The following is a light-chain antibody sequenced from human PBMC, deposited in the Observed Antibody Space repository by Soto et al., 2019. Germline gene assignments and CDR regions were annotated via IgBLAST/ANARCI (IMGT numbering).Light chain of an antibody. CDR3: QQYDSSPRP. CDR1: QSVSSSY. J-gene: IGKJ1*01. CDR2: RTS. Sequence: EIGLTQSPGTLSLSPGERATLSCRASQSVSSSYLAWYQQKPGQAPRLLIYRTSNRATGIPDRFSGSGSGTDFTLTISRLEPEDFAVYWCQQYDSSPRPFGQGTKVEIK. V-gene: IGKV3-20*01.